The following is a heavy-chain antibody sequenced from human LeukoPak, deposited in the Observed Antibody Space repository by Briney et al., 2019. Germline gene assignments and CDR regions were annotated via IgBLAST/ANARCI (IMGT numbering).Heavy chain of an antibody. CDR3: AKGTDPYSYYYYMDV. CDR2: ISGSGGST. CDR1: GFTFSSYA. Sequence: GGSLRLSCAASGFTFSSYAMSWVRQAPGKGLEWVSAISGSGGSTYYADSVKGRFTSSRDNSKNTLYVQMNSLRSEDTAVYYCAKGTDPYSYYYYMDVWGKGTTVTVSS. J-gene: IGHJ6*03. V-gene: IGHV3-23*01.